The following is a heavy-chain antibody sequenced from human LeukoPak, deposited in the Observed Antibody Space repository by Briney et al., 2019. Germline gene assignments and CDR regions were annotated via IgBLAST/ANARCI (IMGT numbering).Heavy chain of an antibody. CDR2: IKQDGSEK. Sequence: GGSLRLSCAASGFTFSSYWMSWVRQAPGKGLEWVANIKQDGSEKYYVDSVKGRFTISRDNAKNSLYLQMNSLRAEDTAVYYCARGMIVVVIPPDYWGQGTLVTVSS. J-gene: IGHJ4*02. D-gene: IGHD3-22*01. CDR1: GFTFSSYW. CDR3: ARGMIVVVIPPDY. V-gene: IGHV3-7*04.